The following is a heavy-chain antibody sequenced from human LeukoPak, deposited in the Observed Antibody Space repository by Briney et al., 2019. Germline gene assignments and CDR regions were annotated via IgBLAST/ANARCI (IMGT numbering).Heavy chain of an antibody. J-gene: IGHJ4*02. CDR3: ARGGLYHYSGTSGDY. Sequence: GGSLRLSCAASGLTSSSYSMNWVRQAPGKGLEWVSYISSSSSTIYYADSVKGRFTISRDNAKNSLYLQMNSLRAEDTAVYYCARGGLYHYSGTSGDYWGQGTLVTVSS. CDR1: GLTSSSYS. CDR2: ISSSSSTI. D-gene: IGHD1-26*01. V-gene: IGHV3-48*04.